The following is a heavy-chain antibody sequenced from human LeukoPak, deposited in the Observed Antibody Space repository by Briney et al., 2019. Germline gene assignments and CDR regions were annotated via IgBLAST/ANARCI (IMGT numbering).Heavy chain of an antibody. J-gene: IGHJ4*02. V-gene: IGHV4-38-2*02. CDR3: ARERLGYCTNGVCYQGYFGY. CDR1: GYSISSGYY. Sequence: SETLSLTCTVSGYSISSGYYWGWIRQPPGKGLEWIGSIYHSGSTCYNPSLKSRVTISVDTSKNQFSLKLSSVTAADTAVYYCARERLGYCTNGVCYQGYFGYWGQGTLVTVSS. D-gene: IGHD2-8*01. CDR2: IYHSGST.